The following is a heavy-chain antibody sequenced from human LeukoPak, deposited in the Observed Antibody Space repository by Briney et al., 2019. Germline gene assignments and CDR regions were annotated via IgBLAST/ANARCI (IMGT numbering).Heavy chain of an antibody. D-gene: IGHD5-12*01. Sequence: SETLSLTCTVSGGSIGTYYWSWVRQPPGKGLDWIGYIYYTGSTNYNPSLKSRVTISIDTTRNQFSLKLSSVTAADTAVYYCARVYGSGYDFRGAFDIWGEGTMVTVSS. CDR1: GGSIGTYY. CDR2: IYYTGST. V-gene: IGHV4-59*01. J-gene: IGHJ3*02. CDR3: ARVYGSGYDFRGAFDI.